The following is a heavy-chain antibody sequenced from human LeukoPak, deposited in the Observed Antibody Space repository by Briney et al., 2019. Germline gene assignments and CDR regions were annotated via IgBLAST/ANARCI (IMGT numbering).Heavy chain of an antibody. CDR3: SRSRPNSAFDY. V-gene: IGHV3-72*01. CDR2: IRNKANAYTT. J-gene: IGHJ4*02. Sequence: PGGTLRLSCAASGFTFSDHYMDWVRQAPGKGLEWVGRIRNKANAYTTEYAASVKGRFTISRDDSKNAVFLQMNSLKTDDTAFYYCSRSRPNSAFDYWGQGALVTVSS. D-gene: IGHD2/OR15-2a*01. CDR1: GFTFSDHY.